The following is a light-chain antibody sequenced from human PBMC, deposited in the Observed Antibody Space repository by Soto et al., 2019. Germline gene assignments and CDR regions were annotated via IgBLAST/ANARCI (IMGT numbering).Light chain of an antibody. CDR3: VLYMGSGIAV. J-gene: IGLJ1*01. CDR2: STN. V-gene: IGLV8-61*01. CDR1: SGSVSSNYY. Sequence: QTVVTQEPSLSVSPGGTVTLTCGLISGSVSSNYYSSWYQQTPGQAPRTLIHSTNTRSSGVPDRFSGSILGNKAALTITGAQADEESDYYCVLYMGSGIAVFGTGNKDT.